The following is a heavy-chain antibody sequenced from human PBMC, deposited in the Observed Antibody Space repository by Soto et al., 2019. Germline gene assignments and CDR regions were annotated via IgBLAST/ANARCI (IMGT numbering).Heavy chain of an antibody. Sequence: PGGSLRLSCAASGFTFSSYGMHWVRQAPGKGLEWVAVISYDGSNKYYADSVKGRFTISRDNSKNTLYLQMNSLRAEDTAVHYCAGGYNSPYYYYYGMDVWGQGTTVTVSS. J-gene: IGHJ6*02. CDR1: GFTFSSYG. D-gene: IGHD5-12*01. CDR3: AGGYNSPYYYYYGMDV. CDR2: ISYDGSNK. V-gene: IGHV3-30*03.